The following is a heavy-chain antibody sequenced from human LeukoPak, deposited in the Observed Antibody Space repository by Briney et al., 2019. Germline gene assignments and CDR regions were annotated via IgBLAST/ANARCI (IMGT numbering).Heavy chain of an antibody. J-gene: IGHJ3*02. CDR1: GFTFSSYW. CDR2: INSDGSST. CDR3: ARGFGAWLQLKAFDI. Sequence: GGSLRLSCAASGFTFSSYWMHWVRQAPGKGLVWVSRINSDGSSTSYADSVKGRFTISRDNAKNTLYLQMNSLRAEDTAVYYCARGFGAWLQLKAFDIWGQGTMVTVSS. D-gene: IGHD5-24*01. V-gene: IGHV3-74*01.